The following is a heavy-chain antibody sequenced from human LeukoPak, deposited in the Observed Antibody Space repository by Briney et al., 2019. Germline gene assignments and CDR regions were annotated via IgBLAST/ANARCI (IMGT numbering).Heavy chain of an antibody. CDR1: GYSISSGYY. CDR3: TSGYFVHTFDF. J-gene: IGHJ4*02. V-gene: IGHV4-38-2*02. Sequence: SETLSLTCTVSGYSISSGYYWGWIRQPPGKGLEWIGSIYFTGNTYYNPSLKTRVTISIDTSKNQFSLNLSSVTATDTAMYYCTSGYFVHTFDFWGQGPLVTVSS. D-gene: IGHD2-2*03. CDR2: IYFTGNT.